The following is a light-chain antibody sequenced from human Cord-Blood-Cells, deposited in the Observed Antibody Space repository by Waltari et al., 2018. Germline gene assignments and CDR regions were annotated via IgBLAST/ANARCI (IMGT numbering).Light chain of an antibody. CDR1: QSVSSSY. CDR3: RQYGSSPT. J-gene: IGKJ1*01. CDR2: GAS. Sequence: EIVLTQSPGTLSLSPGERATLSCRASQSVSSSYLAWYQQKPGQAPRLLIYGASSRATGIPDRFSGRGSGTDFTLTISRLEPEDFAVYYCRQYGSSPTCGQGTKVEIK. V-gene: IGKV3-20*01.